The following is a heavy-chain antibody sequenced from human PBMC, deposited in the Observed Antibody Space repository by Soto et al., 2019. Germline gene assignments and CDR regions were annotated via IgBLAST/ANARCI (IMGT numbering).Heavy chain of an antibody. CDR3: ARAREDRSPWYMDV. V-gene: IGHV1-2*04. J-gene: IGHJ6*03. CDR1: GYTFTGYY. Sequence: QVQLVQSGAEVKKPGASVEVSCKASGYTFTGYYMHWVRQAPGQGLEWMGWINPNSGGTNYAQKFQGWVTMTRDTSISTAYMELSRLRSDDTAVYYCARAREDRSPWYMDVWGKGTTVTVSS. CDR2: INPNSGGT. D-gene: IGHD6-13*01.